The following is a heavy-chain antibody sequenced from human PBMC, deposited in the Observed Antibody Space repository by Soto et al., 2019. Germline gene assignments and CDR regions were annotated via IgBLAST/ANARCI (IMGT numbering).Heavy chain of an antibody. Sequence: LGESLKISCKGSGYSFTSYWVGWVRQMPGKGLEWMGIIYPGDSDTRYSPSFQGQVTISADKSISTAYLQWSSLKASDTAMYYCARQEVVSYGSFSLDVWGQGTTVTVSS. D-gene: IGHD5-18*01. CDR3: ARQEVVSYGSFSLDV. J-gene: IGHJ6*02. V-gene: IGHV5-51*01. CDR1: GYSFTSYW. CDR2: IYPGDSDT.